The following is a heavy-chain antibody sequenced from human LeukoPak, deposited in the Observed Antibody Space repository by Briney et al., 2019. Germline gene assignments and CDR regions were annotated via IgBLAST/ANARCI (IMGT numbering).Heavy chain of an antibody. Sequence: ASVKVSCKASGYTFTGYYMHWVRQAPGQGLEWMGRINPNSGGTNYAQKFQGRVTMTRDTSISTAYMELSRLRSDDTAVYYCARGRRIYPPSHDAFDNWGQGTMVTVSS. CDR2: INPNSGGT. CDR1: GYTFTGYY. CDR3: ARGRRIYPPSHDAFDN. J-gene: IGHJ3*02. D-gene: IGHD2-15*01. V-gene: IGHV1-2*06.